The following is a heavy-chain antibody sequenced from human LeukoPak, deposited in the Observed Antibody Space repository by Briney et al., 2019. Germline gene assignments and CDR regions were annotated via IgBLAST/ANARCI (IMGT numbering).Heavy chain of an antibody. CDR1: GGSISSYY. D-gene: IGHD6-13*01. CDR2: MYTDGST. V-gene: IGHV4-4*07. CDR3: ATYDQKLAFDN. J-gene: IGHJ4*02. Sequence: PSETLSLTCTVSGGSISSYYWSWIRQPPGKGLEWIGRMYTDGSTNYNPFLNSRVTMSVDTSKKHFSLRLNSVTAADTAVYYCATYDQKLAFDNWGQGTLVTVSS.